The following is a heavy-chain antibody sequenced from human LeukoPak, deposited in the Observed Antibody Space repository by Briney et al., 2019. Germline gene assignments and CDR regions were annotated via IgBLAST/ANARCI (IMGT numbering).Heavy chain of an antibody. Sequence: SETLSLTCAVYGGSFSGYYWSWIRQPPGKGLEWIGEINHSGSTNHNPSLKSRVTISVDTSKNQFSLKLSSVTAADTAVYYCARGRPGERWLQFPFDYWGRGTLVTVSS. CDR1: GGSFSGYY. CDR2: INHSGST. J-gene: IGHJ4*02. V-gene: IGHV4-34*01. CDR3: ARGRPGERWLQFPFDY. D-gene: IGHD5-24*01.